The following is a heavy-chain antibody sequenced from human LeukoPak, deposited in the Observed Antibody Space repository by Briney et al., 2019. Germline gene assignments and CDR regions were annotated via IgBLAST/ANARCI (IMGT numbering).Heavy chain of an antibody. CDR3: ARAHTYYYDSSGYYTDY. V-gene: IGHV1-18*01. D-gene: IGHD3-22*01. J-gene: IGHJ4*02. CDR2: ISSYNGNT. CDR1: GYTFTSYG. Sequence: GASVKVSCKASGYTFTSYGISWVRQAPGQGLEWMGWISSYNGNTNDAQKLQGRVTMTTDTSTSTAYMELRSLRSDDTAVYYCARAHTYYYDSSGYYTDYWGQGTLVTVSS.